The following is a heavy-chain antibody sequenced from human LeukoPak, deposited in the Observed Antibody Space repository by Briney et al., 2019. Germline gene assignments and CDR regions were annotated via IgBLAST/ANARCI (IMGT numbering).Heavy chain of an antibody. Sequence: GSLRLSCAVSGFIVTGNYMTWVRLAPGKGPEWVSTIYSGGTTFYTDSVRGRFTISRDNSKNTLYLQMNSLRAEDTAVYYCAKTSIAAANNYYYYMDVWGKGTTVTISS. V-gene: IGHV3-53*01. J-gene: IGHJ6*03. D-gene: IGHD6-13*01. CDR3: AKTSIAAANNYYYYMDV. CDR1: GFIVTGNY. CDR2: IYSGGTT.